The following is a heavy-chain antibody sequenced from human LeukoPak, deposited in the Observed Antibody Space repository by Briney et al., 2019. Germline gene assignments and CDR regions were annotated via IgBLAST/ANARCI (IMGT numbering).Heavy chain of an antibody. D-gene: IGHD6-13*01. Sequence: GGSLRLSCAASGFTFNTYSMNWVCQAPGKRLEWGSHISRSSSTIYYADSVKGRFTISRDNAKTSLYLKMNSLRDEDTAMYYCARVEQKPRAVCGMDVWGQGTTVTVSS. CDR1: GFTFNTYS. CDR3: ARVEQKPRAVCGMDV. V-gene: IGHV3-48*02. CDR2: ISRSSSTI. J-gene: IGHJ6*02.